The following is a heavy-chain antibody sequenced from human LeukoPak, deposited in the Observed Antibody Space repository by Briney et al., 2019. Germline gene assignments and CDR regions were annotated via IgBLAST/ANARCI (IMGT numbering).Heavy chain of an antibody. D-gene: IGHD4-17*01. V-gene: IGHV1-18*01. CDR1: GYTFTSYG. Sequence: GASVKVSCKASGYTFTSYGISRVRQAPGQGLEWMGWISAYNGNTNYAQELQGRVTMTTDTSTSTAYMELRSLRSDDTAVYYCARTDYGDYAINWFDPWGQGTLVTVSS. J-gene: IGHJ5*02. CDR2: ISAYNGNT. CDR3: ARTDYGDYAINWFDP.